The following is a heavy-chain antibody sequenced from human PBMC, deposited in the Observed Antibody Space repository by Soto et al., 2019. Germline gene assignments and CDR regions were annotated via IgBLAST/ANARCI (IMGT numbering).Heavy chain of an antibody. D-gene: IGHD6-19*01. Sequence: PSETLSLTCSVSGGSIDSTDFYWVWVRQPPGEGLEWIGSTYYRRNTYYNPSLRSRVTLSVDTSKNQFSLRLSSVTAADTAVYYCALQLCSGWNCLHYCGPATLVSVST. CDR1: GGSIDSTDFY. J-gene: IGHJ4*02. CDR3: ALQLCSGWNCLHY. CDR2: TYYRRNT. V-gene: IGHV4-39*01.